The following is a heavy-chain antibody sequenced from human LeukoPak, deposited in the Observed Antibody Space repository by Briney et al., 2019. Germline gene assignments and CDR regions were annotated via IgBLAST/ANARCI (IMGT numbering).Heavy chain of an antibody. V-gene: IGHV3-30*18. CDR2: ITYDGNNK. D-gene: IGHD5-18*01. CDR1: GFTFSSYG. CDR3: AKALQGWLFGFDY. Sequence: GRSLRLSCAASGFTFSSYGMHWVRQAPGKGLEWVTVITYDGNNKYYADSVKGRFTISRDNSKNTLYLQMNSLRAEDTAVYYCAKALQGWLFGFDYWGQGTLVTVSS. J-gene: IGHJ4*02.